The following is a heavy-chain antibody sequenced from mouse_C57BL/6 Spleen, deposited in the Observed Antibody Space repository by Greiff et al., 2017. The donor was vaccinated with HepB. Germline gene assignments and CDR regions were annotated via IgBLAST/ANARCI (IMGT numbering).Heavy chain of an antibody. V-gene: IGHV2-3*01. J-gene: IGHJ3*01. CDR3: AKEGDYSNYLWFAY. Sequence: VKVVESGPGLVAPSQSLSITCTVSGFSLTSYGVSWVRQPPGKGLEWLGVIWGDGSTNYHSALISRLSISKDNSKSQVFLKLNSLQTDDTATYYCAKEGDYSNYLWFAYWGQGTLVTVSA. D-gene: IGHD2-5*01. CDR1: GFSLTSYG. CDR2: IWGDGST.